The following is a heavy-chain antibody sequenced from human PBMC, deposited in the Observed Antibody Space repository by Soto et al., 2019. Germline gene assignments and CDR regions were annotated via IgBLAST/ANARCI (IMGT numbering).Heavy chain of an antibody. Sequence: QVQLRESGPGLVKPSGTLSLTCAVSGASVSTNWWSWVRQSPGTGLEWIGEIYHSGRTNYNPSLESRATISIDMSNNHLSLRLTSVTAADTAVYYCARHIAVAGTRGFDYWGQGTLVTVSS. CDR2: IYHSGRT. CDR3: ARHIAVAGTRGFDY. CDR1: GASVSTNW. D-gene: IGHD6-19*01. V-gene: IGHV4-4*02. J-gene: IGHJ4*02.